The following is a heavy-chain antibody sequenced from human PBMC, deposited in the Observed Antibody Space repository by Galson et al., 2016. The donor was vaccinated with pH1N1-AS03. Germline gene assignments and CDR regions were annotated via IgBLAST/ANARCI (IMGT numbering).Heavy chain of an antibody. CDR1: GFIFTHYS. V-gene: IGHV3-30-3*01. D-gene: IGHD6-13*01. CDR3: AREEGGFGSNWLQTEAFDI. CDR2: MSYEGTTT. Sequence: SLRLSCAASGFIFTHYSMHWVRQAPGKGLEWVDVMSYEGTTTYYADSVKGRFTISRDNSKNTLYLQMNSLRTEDTALYYCAREEGGFGSNWLQTEAFDIWGQGTMVTVSS. J-gene: IGHJ3*02.